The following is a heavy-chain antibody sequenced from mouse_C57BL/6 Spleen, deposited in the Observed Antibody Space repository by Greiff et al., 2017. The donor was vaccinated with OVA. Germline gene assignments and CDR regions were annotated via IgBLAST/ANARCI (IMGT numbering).Heavy chain of an antibody. CDR2: ISDGGSYT. J-gene: IGHJ2*01. D-gene: IGHD2-5*01. V-gene: IGHV5-4*03. Sequence: DVKLVESGGGLVKPGGSLKLSCAASGFTFSSYAMSWVRQTPEKRLEWVATISDGGSYTYYPDNVKGRFTISRDNAKNNLYLQMSHLKSEDTAMYYCARGGSNYVGYFDYWGQGTTLTVSS. CDR1: GFTFSSYA. CDR3: ARGGSNYVGYFDY.